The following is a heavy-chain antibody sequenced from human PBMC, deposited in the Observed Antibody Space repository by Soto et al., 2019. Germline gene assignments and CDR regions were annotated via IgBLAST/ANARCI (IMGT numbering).Heavy chain of an antibody. J-gene: IGHJ4*02. D-gene: IGHD2-15*01. CDR2: IYYSGST. CDR1: GGSISSYY. V-gene: IGHV4-59*12. Sequence: SETLSLTCTVSGGSISSYYWSWIRQPPGKGLEWIGYIYYSGSTNYNPSLKSRVTISVDTSKNQFSLKLSSVTASDTAVYYCARSRYCGVSQCYSSDHWGQGTLVTVSS. CDR3: ARSRYCGVSQCYSSDH.